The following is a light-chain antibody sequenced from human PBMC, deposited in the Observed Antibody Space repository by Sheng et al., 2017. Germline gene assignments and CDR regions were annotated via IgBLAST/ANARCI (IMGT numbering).Light chain of an antibody. J-gene: IGLJ2*01. V-gene: IGLV4-69*01. Sequence: QLELTQPPSASASLGASVKLTCTLSSGHSTYVIAWHQQQPEKGPRFLMRLNSDGTHTKGDGIPDRFSGSSSGPERFLSISSLQSEDEADYYCQTWGTGVVLFGGGTKLTVL. CDR3: QTWGTGVVL. CDR2: LNSDGTH. CDR1: SGHSTYV.